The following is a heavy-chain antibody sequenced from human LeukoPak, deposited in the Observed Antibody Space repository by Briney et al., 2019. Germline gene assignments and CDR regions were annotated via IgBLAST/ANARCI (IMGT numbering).Heavy chain of an antibody. Sequence: GASVNVSCKASGGAFTRAAVSWVRQAPGQGLEWMGGVLPHSGIADYAQKFQGRVTLTADASTSTAYMELNSLTSEDTAVYYCATPRMEYYGSGIHYSYYYLDVWGSGTAVTVSS. J-gene: IGHJ6*03. CDR3: ATPRMEYYGSGIHYSYYYLDV. CDR1: GGAFTRAA. CDR2: VLPHSGIA. V-gene: IGHV1-69*13. D-gene: IGHD3-10*01.